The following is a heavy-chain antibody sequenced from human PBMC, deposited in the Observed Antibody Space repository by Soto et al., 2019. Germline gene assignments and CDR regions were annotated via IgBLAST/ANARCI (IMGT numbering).Heavy chain of an antibody. Sequence: QLQLQESGPGLVKPLETLSLTCTVSGGSISSSSYYWGWIRQPPGKGLEWIGSIYYSGSTYYNPSLKSRVTISVDTSKNQFALKLSSVTAADTAVYYCARYRDLYGNWFDPWGQGTLVTVSS. CDR3: ARYRDLYGNWFDP. D-gene: IGHD3-16*01. J-gene: IGHJ5*02. V-gene: IGHV4-39*01. CDR2: IYYSGST. CDR1: GGSISSSSYY.